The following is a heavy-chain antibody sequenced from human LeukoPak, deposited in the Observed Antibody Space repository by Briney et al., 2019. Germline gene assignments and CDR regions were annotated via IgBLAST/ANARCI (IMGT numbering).Heavy chain of an antibody. D-gene: IGHD3-3*01. V-gene: IGHV4-4*07. Sequence: SETLSLTCTVSGGSISSYYWSWIRQPAGEGLEWIGRIYTSGSTNYNPSLQSRVTISVDSSKNQFSLKLTSVTAADTAVYYCARGGWEWSQPLDYWGQGTLVTVSS. CDR1: GGSISSYY. J-gene: IGHJ4*02. CDR2: IYTSGST. CDR3: ARGGWEWSQPLDY.